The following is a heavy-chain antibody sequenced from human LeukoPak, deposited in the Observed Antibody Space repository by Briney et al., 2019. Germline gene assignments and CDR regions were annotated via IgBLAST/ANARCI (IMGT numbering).Heavy chain of an antibody. CDR3: ARWDTGWEFDY. D-gene: IGHD6-19*01. V-gene: IGHV3-7*05. CDR1: GFSFSNYW. CDR2: INQDASEK. Sequence: GASLRLSCAVSGFSFSNYWMTWVRQAPGKGLQCVAHINQDASEKYSVDSVKGRFTLSRDNAKTSLYLQMNSLRAEDTAVYYCARWDTGWEFDYWGQGTLVSVSS. J-gene: IGHJ4*02.